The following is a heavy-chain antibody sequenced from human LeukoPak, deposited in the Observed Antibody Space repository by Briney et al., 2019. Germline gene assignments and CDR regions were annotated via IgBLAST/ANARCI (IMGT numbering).Heavy chain of an antibody. D-gene: IGHD3-22*01. CDR1: GGTLSSYA. J-gene: IGHJ4*02. CDR2: IIPIFGTA. CDR3: ATYYYDSSGYYFDY. Sequence: VASVKVSCKASGGTLSSYAISWVRQAPGQGLEWMGGIIPIFGTANYAQKFQGRVTITADESTSTAYMELSSLRSEDTAVYYCATYYYDSSGYYFDYWGQGTLVTVSS. V-gene: IGHV1-69*01.